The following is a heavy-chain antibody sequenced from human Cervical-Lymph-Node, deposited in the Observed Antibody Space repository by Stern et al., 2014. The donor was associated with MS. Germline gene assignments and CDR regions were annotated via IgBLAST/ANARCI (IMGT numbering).Heavy chain of an antibody. J-gene: IGHJ4*02. V-gene: IGHV3-30*18. CDR3: AKDRGGNAFDY. Sequence: VQLEESGGGLVQPGTSLRLSCAASGFSFSDYGIHWVRQAPVKALEWVAVISYDGPHKYYADAVKGRVTISRDKSKNTLSLQINRLRSDDTAVYYCAKDRGGNAFDYWGQGTLVTVSS. CDR1: GFSFSDYG. CDR2: ISYDGPHK. D-gene: IGHD4-23*01.